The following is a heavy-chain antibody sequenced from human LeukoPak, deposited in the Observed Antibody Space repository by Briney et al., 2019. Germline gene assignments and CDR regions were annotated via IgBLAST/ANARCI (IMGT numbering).Heavy chain of an antibody. J-gene: IGHJ4*02. Sequence: SETLSLTCTVSGGSISSGSYYWSWIRQPAGKGLEWIGRIYASGSTNYNPSLKSRVTISVDTSKNQFSLKLSSVTAADTAVYYCAREGLLLWFGEAWSFDYWGQGTLVTVSS. V-gene: IGHV4-61*02. CDR1: GGSISSGSYY. CDR3: AREGLLLWFGEAWSFDY. CDR2: IYASGST. D-gene: IGHD3-10*01.